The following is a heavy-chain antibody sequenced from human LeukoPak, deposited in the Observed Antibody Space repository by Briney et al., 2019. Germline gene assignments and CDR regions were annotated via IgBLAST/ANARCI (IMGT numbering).Heavy chain of an antibody. J-gene: IGHJ4*02. CDR3: AKDYDFWSGYYSPTRGYFDY. D-gene: IGHD3-3*01. V-gene: IGHV3-30*02. CDR2: IRFDGSNK. Sequence: PGGTLRLSCAASGFTFSSSGMHWVRQAQGKGLEWVAFIRFDGSNKYYADSVKGRFTISRDKSKNTLYLQMNSLRAEDAAVYYCAKDYDFWSGYYSPTRGYFDYWGQGTLVTVSS. CDR1: GFTFSSSG.